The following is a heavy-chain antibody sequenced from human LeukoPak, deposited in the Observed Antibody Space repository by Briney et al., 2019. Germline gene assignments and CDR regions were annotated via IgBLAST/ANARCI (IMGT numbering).Heavy chain of an antibody. D-gene: IGHD5-24*01. CDR1: GFTFSSYA. Sequence: PGGSLRLSCAASGFTFSSYAMSWVRQAPGKGLEWVSAISGSGGSTYYADSVKGRFTISRDNSKNTLHLQMNSLRAEDTAVYYCAKHGYNYGYFQHWGQGTLVTVSS. V-gene: IGHV3-23*01. CDR2: ISGSGGST. J-gene: IGHJ1*01. CDR3: AKHGYNYGYFQH.